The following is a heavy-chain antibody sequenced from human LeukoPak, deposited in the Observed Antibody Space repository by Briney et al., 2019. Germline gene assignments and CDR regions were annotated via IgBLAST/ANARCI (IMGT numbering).Heavy chain of an antibody. V-gene: IGHV3-30-3*01. Sequence: GGSLRLSCAASGFTFGSYAMHWVRQAPGKGLEWVAVISYDGSNKYYADSVKGRFTISRDNSKNTLYLQMNSLRAEDTAVYYCARKEAAWWNWFDPWGQGTLVTVSS. CDR3: ARKEAAWWNWFDP. CDR1: GFTFGSYA. J-gene: IGHJ5*02. D-gene: IGHD2-8*02. CDR2: ISYDGSNK.